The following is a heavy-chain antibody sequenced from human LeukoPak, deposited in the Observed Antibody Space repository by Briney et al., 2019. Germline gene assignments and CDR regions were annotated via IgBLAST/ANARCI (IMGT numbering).Heavy chain of an antibody. CDR2: IYYSGST. CDR3: AREDHDYGTGY. J-gene: IGHJ4*02. CDR1: GGSISSGDYY. V-gene: IGHV4-30-4*01. Sequence: SETLSLTCTVSGGSISSGDYYWSWIRQPPGKGLEWIGYIYYSGSTYYNPSLKSRVTISVDTSKNQFSLKLSSVTAADTAVYYCAREDHDYGTGYWGQGTLVPVSS. D-gene: IGHD4-17*01.